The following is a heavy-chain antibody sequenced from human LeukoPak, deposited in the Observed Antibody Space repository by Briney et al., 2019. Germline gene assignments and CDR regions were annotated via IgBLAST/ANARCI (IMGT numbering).Heavy chain of an antibody. CDR3: AGAYSGPDY. CDR2: INTDGSTT. Sequence: PGGSLRLSCAASGFTFSNYWMHWVRQAPGKGLVWVSRINTDGSTTGYADSVKGRFTISRDNAKNTLYLQLNSLRAEDTAVYYCAGAYSGPDYWGQGTLVTVSS. J-gene: IGHJ4*02. D-gene: IGHD6-13*01. CDR1: GFTFSNYW. V-gene: IGHV3-74*01.